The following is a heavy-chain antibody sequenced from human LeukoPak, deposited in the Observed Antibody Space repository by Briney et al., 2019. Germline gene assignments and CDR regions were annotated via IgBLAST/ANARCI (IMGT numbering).Heavy chain of an antibody. CDR1: GDSTSSGSYY. CDR3: VREGGGSGWYNWFDP. Sequence: PSQTLSLTCTVSGDSTSSGSYYWSWIRQPAGKGLEWIGRIYTSGTTDYSPFLKSRVPISLDTSKNQLALKLTSVTAADTAMYYCVREGGGSGWYNWFDPWGQGTLVTVSS. D-gene: IGHD6-13*01. J-gene: IGHJ5*02. CDR2: IYTSGTT. V-gene: IGHV4-61*02.